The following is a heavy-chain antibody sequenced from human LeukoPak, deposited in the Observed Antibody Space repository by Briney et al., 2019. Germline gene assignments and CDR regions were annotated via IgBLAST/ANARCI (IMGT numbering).Heavy chain of an antibody. CDR3: ARGSTYYYDSSGYYDTVDY. V-gene: IGHV3-30*04. CDR1: GFTFSSYA. Sequence: PGGSLRLSCAASGFTFSSYAMHWVRQAPGKGLEWVAVISYDGSNKYYADSVKGRFTISRDNSKNTLYLQMNSLRAEDTAVYYCARGSTYYYDSSGYYDTVDYWGQGTLVTVSS. J-gene: IGHJ4*02. CDR2: ISYDGSNK. D-gene: IGHD3-22*01.